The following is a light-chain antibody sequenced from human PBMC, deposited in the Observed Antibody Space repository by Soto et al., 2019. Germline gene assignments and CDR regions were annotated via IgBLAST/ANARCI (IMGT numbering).Light chain of an antibody. CDR2: DND. V-gene: IGLV1-51*01. CDR1: SSNIGNNY. J-gene: IGLJ1*01. Sequence: QSVLTQPPSVSATPGQKDTISCSGGSSNIGNNYVFWYQQFPGTAPRLLIFDNDKRPSGIPDRFSGSKSDTSATLGITGLEAGDEADYYCGTCDNHLSAGLFGSGTKVTVL. CDR3: GTCDNHLSAGL.